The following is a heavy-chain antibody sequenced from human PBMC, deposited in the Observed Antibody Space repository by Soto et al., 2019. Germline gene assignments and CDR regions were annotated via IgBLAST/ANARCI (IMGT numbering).Heavy chain of an antibody. CDR1: GFTFNSYA. CDR3: VKGYYYDSSGYRIHPYNWFDP. Sequence: PGGSLRLSCSASGFTFNSYAMHWVRQAPGKKLKYVSAISSNGGSTYYADSVKGRFTISRDNSKNTLYLQMSSLRAEDTAVYYCVKGYYYDSSGYRIHPYNWFDPWGQGTLVTVSS. J-gene: IGHJ5*02. CDR2: ISSNGGST. D-gene: IGHD3-22*01. V-gene: IGHV3-64D*08.